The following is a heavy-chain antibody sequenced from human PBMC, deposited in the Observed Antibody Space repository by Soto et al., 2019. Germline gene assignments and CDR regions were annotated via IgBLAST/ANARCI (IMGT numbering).Heavy chain of an antibody. CDR3: AKGPLSQSYCSGGSCYRGPGDAFDI. CDR1: GFTFSSYA. Sequence: GGSLRLSCAASGFTFSSYAMSWVRQAPGKGLEWVSAISGSGGSTYYADSVKGRFTISRDNSKNTLYLQMNSLRAEDTAVYYCAKGPLSQSYCSGGSCYRGPGDAFDIWGQGTMVTVSS. V-gene: IGHV3-23*01. D-gene: IGHD2-15*01. J-gene: IGHJ3*02. CDR2: ISGSGGST.